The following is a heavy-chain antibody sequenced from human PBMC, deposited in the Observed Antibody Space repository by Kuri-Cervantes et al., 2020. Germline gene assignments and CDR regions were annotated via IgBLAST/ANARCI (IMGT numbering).Heavy chain of an antibody. CDR2: IYYSGGT. CDR3: ARRGDDYYDSSGYFDY. J-gene: IGHJ4*02. CDR1: GGSISRSNYY. Sequence: GSLRLSCTVSGGSISRSNYYWGWIRQPPGKGLEWIGSIYYSGGTYYNPSLKSRVTISADTSKNQFSLKLSSVTAADTAVYYCARRGDDYYDSSGYFDYWGQGTLVTVSS. D-gene: IGHD3-22*01. V-gene: IGHV4-39*01.